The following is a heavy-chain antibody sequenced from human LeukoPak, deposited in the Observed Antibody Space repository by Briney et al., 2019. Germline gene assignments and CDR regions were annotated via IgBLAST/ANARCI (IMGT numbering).Heavy chain of an antibody. Sequence: GGSLRLSCAASGFTFSCYAMTWVRQAPGKGLEWVSTISVSGGSTYYADSVKGRFTISRDNAKNSLYLQMNSLRAEDTAVYYCARGALRGVGATTGNYWGQGTLVTVSS. J-gene: IGHJ4*02. CDR3: ARGALRGVGATTGNY. CDR2: ISVSGGST. V-gene: IGHV3-23*01. D-gene: IGHD1-26*01. CDR1: GFTFSCYA.